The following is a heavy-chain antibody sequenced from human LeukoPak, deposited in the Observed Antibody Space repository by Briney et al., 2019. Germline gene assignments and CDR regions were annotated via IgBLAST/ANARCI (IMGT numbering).Heavy chain of an antibody. CDR2: IYSGGST. J-gene: IGHJ2*01. V-gene: IGHV3-53*01. CDR3: ARGPLGRYFDWLKIKRVWYFDL. Sequence: GGSLRLSCAASGFTVSSNYMSWVRQAPGKGLEWVSVIYSGGSTYYADSVKGRFTISRDNYKNKLYLQMNSRRTEDTAVYYCARGPLGRYFDWLKIKRVWYFDLWGRGTLVTVSS. CDR1: GFTVSSNY. D-gene: IGHD3-9*01.